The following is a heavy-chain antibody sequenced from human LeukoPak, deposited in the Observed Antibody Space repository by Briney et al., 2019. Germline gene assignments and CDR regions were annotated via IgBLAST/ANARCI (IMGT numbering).Heavy chain of an antibody. CDR3: ARGGRDDFWSGYYPYNWFDP. V-gene: IGHV4-4*07. D-gene: IGHD3-3*01. CDR2: IYTSGST. J-gene: IGHJ5*02. Sequence: KPSETLSLTCTVSGGSISSYYWSWIRQPAGKGLERIGRIYTSGSTNYNPSLKSRVTMSVDTSKNQFSLKLSSVTAADTAVYYCARGGRDDFWSGYYPYNWFDPWGQGTLVTVSS. CDR1: GGSISSYY.